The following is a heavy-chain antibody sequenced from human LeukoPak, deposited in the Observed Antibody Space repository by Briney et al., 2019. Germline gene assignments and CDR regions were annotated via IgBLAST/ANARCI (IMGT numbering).Heavy chain of an antibody. CDR2: INPNSGGT. J-gene: IGHJ5*02. Sequence: ASVKVSCKASGYTFTGYYMHWVRQAPGQGLGWMGWINPNSGGTNYAQKFQGRVTMTRDTSISTAYMELSRLRSDDTAVYYCARQHQAVITHWFDPWGQGTLVTVSS. V-gene: IGHV1-2*02. CDR3: ARQHQAVITHWFDP. CDR1: GYTFTGYY. D-gene: IGHD3-22*01.